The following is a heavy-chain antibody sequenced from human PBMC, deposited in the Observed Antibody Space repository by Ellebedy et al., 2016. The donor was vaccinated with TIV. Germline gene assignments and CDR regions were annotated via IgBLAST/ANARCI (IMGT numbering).Heavy chain of an antibody. CDR1: GFTFNSYA. CDR3: AKGRGGGSDSSAPRYYFDY. J-gene: IGHJ4*02. CDR2: ISNNGSRT. Sequence: PGGSLRLSCAASGFTFNSYAMSWVGQAPEKGLEWVSTISNNGSRTYYADSVEGRFIISRDNSKKTLYLQMNRLRAEDTAVYYCAKGRGGGSDSSAPRYYFDYWGLGTLVTVSS. D-gene: IGHD3-22*01. V-gene: IGHV3-23*01.